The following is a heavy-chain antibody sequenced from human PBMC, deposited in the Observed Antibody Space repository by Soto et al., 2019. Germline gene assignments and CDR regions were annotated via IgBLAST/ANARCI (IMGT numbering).Heavy chain of an antibody. V-gene: IGHV1-46*01. CDR2: INPSGGST. J-gene: IGHJ4*02. Sequence: ASVKVSCKASGYTFTTYYINWVRQAPGQGLEWMGIINPSGGSTSYVHKFQGRVTMTRDTSTSTVYMELSSLRSEDTAVYYCARDWGTGFYQLDSWGQGTLVTVS. CDR1: GYTFTTYY. CDR3: ARDWGTGFYQLDS. D-gene: IGHD2-2*01.